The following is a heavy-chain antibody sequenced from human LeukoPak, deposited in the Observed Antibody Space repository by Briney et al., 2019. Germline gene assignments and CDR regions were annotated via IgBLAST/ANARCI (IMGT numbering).Heavy chain of an antibody. V-gene: IGHV4-34*01. D-gene: IGHD2-15*01. J-gene: IGHJ4*02. CDR2: INHSGST. CDR1: GGSFSGYY. Sequence: PSETLSLTCAVYGGSFSGYYWSWIRQPPGKGLEWIGEINHSGSTNYNPSLKSRVTISVDTSKNQFSLKLSSVTAADTAVYYCASIFPRGVVVAATQTSRDYFDYWGQGTLVTVSS. CDR3: ASIFPRGVVVAATQTSRDYFDY.